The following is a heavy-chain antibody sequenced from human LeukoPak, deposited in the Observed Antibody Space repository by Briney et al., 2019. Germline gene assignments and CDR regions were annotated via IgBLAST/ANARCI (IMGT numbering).Heavy chain of an antibody. V-gene: IGHV4-59*08. CDR2: IYYSGST. D-gene: IGHD3-22*01. CDR1: GGSISSYY. CDR3: ARLRGYYDSSGHLDY. Sequence: SETLSLTGTVSGGSISSYYWSWIRQPPGKGLEGIGYIYYSGSTNYNPSLKSRVTISVDTSKNQFSLKLSSVTAADTAVYYCARLRGYYDSSGHLDYWGQGTLVTVSS. J-gene: IGHJ4*02.